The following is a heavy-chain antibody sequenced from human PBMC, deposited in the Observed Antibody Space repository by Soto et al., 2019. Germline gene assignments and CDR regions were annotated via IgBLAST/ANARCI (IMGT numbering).Heavy chain of an antibody. J-gene: IGHJ6*02. CDR2: ISAYNGNT. CDR3: ARGGGLLLWFGEPSYVMDV. V-gene: IGHV1-18*01. Sequence: ASVKVSCKASGYTFTSYGISWVRQAPGQGLEWMGWISAYNGNTNYAQKLQGRVTMTTDTSTSTAYMELRSLRSDDTAVYYCARGGGLLLWFGEPSYVMDVWGQGTTVTVSS. CDR1: GYTFTSYG. D-gene: IGHD3-10*01.